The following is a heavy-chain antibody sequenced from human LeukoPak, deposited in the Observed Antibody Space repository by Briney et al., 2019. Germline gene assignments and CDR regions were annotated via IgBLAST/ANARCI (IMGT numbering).Heavy chain of an antibody. V-gene: IGHV4-59*01. Sequence: SETLSLTCTVSGGSISSYYWSWIRQHAGKGLEWIGYIYYSGSTNYNPSLKSRVTISVDTSKNQFSLKLSFVTAADTAVYYFERHYYYGSGSYLFDIWGQGTMVTVSS. CDR3: ERHYYYGSGSYLFDI. D-gene: IGHD3-10*01. J-gene: IGHJ3*02. CDR2: IYYSGST. CDR1: GGSISSYY.